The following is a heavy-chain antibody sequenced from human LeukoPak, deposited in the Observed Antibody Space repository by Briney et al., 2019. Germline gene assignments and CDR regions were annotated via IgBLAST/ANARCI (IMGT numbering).Heavy chain of an antibody. J-gene: IGHJ4*02. Sequence: GGSLRLSCAASGFTFSSYNTNWVRQAPGKGLEWVSYIISSSSTVYYADSVKGRFTISRDNAKNSLYLQMNSLREEDTAVYYCARDGYSYGYGPRVFDYWGQGTLVTVSS. D-gene: IGHD5-18*01. CDR1: GFTFSSYN. CDR2: IISSSSTV. CDR3: ARDGYSYGYGPRVFDY. V-gene: IGHV3-48*02.